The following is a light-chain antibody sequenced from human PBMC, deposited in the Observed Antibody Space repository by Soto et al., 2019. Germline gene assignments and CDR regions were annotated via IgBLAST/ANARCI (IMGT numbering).Light chain of an antibody. J-gene: IGKJ1*01. Sequence: DIHMTQSPSTLSASVGDRVTITCRASQSISIWLAWYQQKPGKAPNLLNYKTSSLETGVPSRFSGSGSGTEFTLTISSLQPDEFAAYYCQHWNDYSWTFGQGTKVEV. V-gene: IGKV1-5*03. CDR1: QSISIW. CDR2: KTS. CDR3: QHWNDYSWT.